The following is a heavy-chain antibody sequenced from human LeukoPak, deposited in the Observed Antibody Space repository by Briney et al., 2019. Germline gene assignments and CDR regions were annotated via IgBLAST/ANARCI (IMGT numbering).Heavy chain of an antibody. Sequence: ASVKVSCKVPGYTLTELSMHWVRQAPGKGLEWMGGFDPEDGETIYAQKFQGRVTMTEDTSTDTAYVELSSLRSEDTAVYYCATTSPLGYCSGGSCYYFDYWGQGTLVTVSS. J-gene: IGHJ4*02. CDR1: GYTLTELS. D-gene: IGHD2-15*01. CDR3: ATTSPLGYCSGGSCYYFDY. V-gene: IGHV1-24*01. CDR2: FDPEDGET.